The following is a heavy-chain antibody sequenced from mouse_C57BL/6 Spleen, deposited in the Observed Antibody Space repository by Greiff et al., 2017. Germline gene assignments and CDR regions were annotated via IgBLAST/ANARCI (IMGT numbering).Heavy chain of an antibody. CDR3: ARRVAFYYFDY. Sequence: QVRLQQPGAELVMPGASVKLSCKASGYTFTSYWMHWVKQRPGQGLEWIGEIDPSDSYTNYNQKFKGKSTLTVDKSSSTAYMQLSSLTSEDSAVYYCARRVAFYYFDYWGQGTTLTVSS. D-gene: IGHD1-1*02. J-gene: IGHJ2*01. CDR2: IDPSDSYT. CDR1: GYTFTSYW. V-gene: IGHV1-69*01.